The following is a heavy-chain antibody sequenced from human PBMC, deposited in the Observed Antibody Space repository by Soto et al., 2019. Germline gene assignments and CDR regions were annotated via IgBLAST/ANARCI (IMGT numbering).Heavy chain of an antibody. V-gene: IGHV3-66*01. CDR3: ARDVRRIAVAGPVEAFFDY. CDR1: GFTVSSNY. J-gene: IGHJ4*02. CDR2: IYSGGST. Sequence: HPGGSLRLSCAASGFTVSSNYMSWVRQAPGKGLEWVSVIYSGGSTYYADSVKGRFTISRDNSKNTLYLQMNSLRAEDTAVYYCARDVRRIAVAGPVEAFFDYWGQGTLVTVSS. D-gene: IGHD6-19*01.